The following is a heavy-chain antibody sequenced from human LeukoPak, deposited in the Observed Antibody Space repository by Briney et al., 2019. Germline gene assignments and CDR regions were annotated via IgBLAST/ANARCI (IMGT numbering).Heavy chain of an antibody. Sequence: SETLSLTCTVSGGSISSYYWSWIRQPPGKGLEWIGSIYYSGSTYYNPSLKSRVTISVDTSKNQFSLKLSSVTAADTAVYYCARLEGGVNYWGQGTLVTVSS. CDR1: GGSISSYY. J-gene: IGHJ4*02. D-gene: IGHD3-3*01. CDR2: IYYSGST. V-gene: IGHV4-39*01. CDR3: ARLEGGVNY.